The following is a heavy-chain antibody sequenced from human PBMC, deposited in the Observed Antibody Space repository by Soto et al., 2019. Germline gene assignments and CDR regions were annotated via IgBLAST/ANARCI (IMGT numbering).Heavy chain of an antibody. J-gene: IGHJ4*02. CDR2: FDPEDGET. V-gene: IGHV1-24*01. Sequence: ASVKVSCKVSGYTLTELSMHWVRHAPGKGLEWMGGFDPEDGETIYAQKFQGRVTMTEDTSTDTAYMELSSLRSEDTAVYYCATVSGYYDSSGYYPFDYWGQGTLVTVSS. D-gene: IGHD3-22*01. CDR1: GYTLTELS. CDR3: ATVSGYYDSSGYYPFDY.